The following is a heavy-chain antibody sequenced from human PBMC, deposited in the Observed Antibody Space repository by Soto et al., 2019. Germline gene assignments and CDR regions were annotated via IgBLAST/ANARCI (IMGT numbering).Heavy chain of an antibody. CDR3: ASGYYCRCLHAFDI. CDR2: ISAYNGNT. Sequence: VASVKVSCKASGYTFTSDGISWVRQAPGQGLEWMGWISAYNGNTNYAQKLQGRVTMTTDTSTSTAYMELRSLRSDDTAVYYCASGYYCRCLHAFDIWGQGTMVTV. J-gene: IGHJ3*02. CDR1: GYTFTSDG. V-gene: IGHV1-18*01. D-gene: IGHD3-22*01.